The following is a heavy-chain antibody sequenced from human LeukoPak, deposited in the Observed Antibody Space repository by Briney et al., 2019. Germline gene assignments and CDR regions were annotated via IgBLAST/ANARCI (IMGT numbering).Heavy chain of an antibody. CDR2: IYSGGST. CDR3: ARDISMIGDAFDI. J-gene: IGHJ3*02. CDR1: GFTVSSNY. V-gene: IGHV3-53*01. Sequence: EAGGSLRLSCAASGFTVSSNYMSWVRQAPGKGLEWVSVIYSGGSTYYADSVKGRFSISRDNSKNTLYLQMNSLRAEDTAVYYCARDISMIGDAFDIWGQGTMVTVSS. D-gene: IGHD3-22*01.